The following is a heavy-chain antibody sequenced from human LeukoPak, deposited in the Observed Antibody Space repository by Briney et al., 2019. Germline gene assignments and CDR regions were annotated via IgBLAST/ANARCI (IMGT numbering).Heavy chain of an antibody. D-gene: IGHD3-3*01. CDR2: IYSDGST. CDR1: GFTVSSNY. CDR3: AVYDFWSGSYFDY. J-gene: IGHJ4*02. V-gene: IGHV3-53*01. Sequence: GGSLRLSCAASGFTVSSNYMSWVRQAPGKGLEWVSVIYSDGSTYYADSVKGRFTISRDNSKNTLYLQMNSLRAEDTAVYYCAVYDFWSGSYFDYWGQGTLVTVSS.